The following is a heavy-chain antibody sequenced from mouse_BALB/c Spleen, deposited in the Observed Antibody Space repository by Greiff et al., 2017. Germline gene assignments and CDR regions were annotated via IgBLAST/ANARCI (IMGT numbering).Heavy chain of an antibody. Sequence: EVQRVESGPGLVKPSQSLSLTCTVTGYSITSDYAWNWIRQFPGNKLEWMGYISYSGSTSYNPSLKSRISITRDTSKNQFFLQLNSVTTEDTATYYCARCLGLVNYAMDYWGQGTSVTVSS. CDR3: ARCLGLVNYAMDY. CDR1: GYSITSDYA. V-gene: IGHV3-2*02. CDR2: ISYSGST. J-gene: IGHJ4*01. D-gene: IGHD2-12*01.